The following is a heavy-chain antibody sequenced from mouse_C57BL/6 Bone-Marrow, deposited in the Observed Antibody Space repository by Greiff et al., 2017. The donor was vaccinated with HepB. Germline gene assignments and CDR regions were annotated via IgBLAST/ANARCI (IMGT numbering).Heavy chain of an antibody. Sequence: QVQLKQSGAELVKPGASVKLSCKASGYTFTSYWMQWVKQRPGQGLEWIGEIDPSDSYTNYNQKFKGKATLTVDTSSSTAYMQLSSLTSEDSAVYYCAVDYYGYYFDYWGQGTTLTVSS. D-gene: IGHD1-1*01. CDR3: AVDYYGYYFDY. CDR2: IDPSDSYT. CDR1: GYTFTSYW. J-gene: IGHJ2*01. V-gene: IGHV1-50*01.